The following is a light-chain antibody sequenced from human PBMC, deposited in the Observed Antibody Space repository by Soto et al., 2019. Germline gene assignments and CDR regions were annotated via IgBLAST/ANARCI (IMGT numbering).Light chain of an antibody. J-gene: IGKJ1*01. Sequence: DLQMTQSPSSLSASVGDRVTITCRASQSISSYLNWYQQKPGKAPKLLIYAASSLQSGVPSRFSGSGSGTDFTLTISSLQPEDFATYYYQQSYSTPRPFGQGTKVEIK. CDR3: QQSYSTPRP. CDR1: QSISSY. CDR2: AAS. V-gene: IGKV1-39*01.